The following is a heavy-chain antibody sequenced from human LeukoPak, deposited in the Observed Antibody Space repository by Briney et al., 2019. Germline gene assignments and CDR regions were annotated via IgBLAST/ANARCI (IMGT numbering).Heavy chain of an antibody. Sequence: PGGSLRLSCAASGFTFSYHYMDWVRLAPRMGLEWVACSRSKAAGYTTEYGTSVRGRFTISRDVSKNSLYLQMNSLKIEDTAVYYCVRGYNGFDSWGQGTLVTVSS. D-gene: IGHD5-24*01. CDR2: SRSKAAGYTT. CDR3: VRGYNGFDS. V-gene: IGHV3-72*01. J-gene: IGHJ4*02. CDR1: GFTFSYHY.